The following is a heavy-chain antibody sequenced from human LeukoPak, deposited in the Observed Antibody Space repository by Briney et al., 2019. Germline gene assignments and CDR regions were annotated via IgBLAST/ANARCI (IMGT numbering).Heavy chain of an antibody. D-gene: IGHD1-26*01. V-gene: IGHV3-48*01. Sequence: GGSLRLSCTASGFAFGDDGMSWFRQAPGKGLEWVSYISSSSSTIYYADSVKGRFTISRDNAKNSLYLQMNSLRAEDTAVYYCARERVIRYSGSYRSAFDIWGQGTMVTVSS. CDR3: ARERVIRYSGSYRSAFDI. J-gene: IGHJ3*02. CDR2: ISSSSSTI. CDR1: GFAFGDDG.